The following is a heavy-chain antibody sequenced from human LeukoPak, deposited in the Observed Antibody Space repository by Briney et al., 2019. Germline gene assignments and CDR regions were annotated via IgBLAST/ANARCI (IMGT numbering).Heavy chain of an antibody. D-gene: IGHD6-19*01. CDR2: TYLRSKWYN. CDR1: GDSVSTNSAA. Sequence: SQTLSLTCAISGDSVSTNSAAWNWIRQSPSRGLEWLGRTYLRSKWYNDYAVSVKSRITINPDTSRNQFSLHLNFVTPEDTAVYYCARGAVAHYDSWGQGTLVTVSS. J-gene: IGHJ5*01. V-gene: IGHV6-1*01. CDR3: ARGAVAHYDS.